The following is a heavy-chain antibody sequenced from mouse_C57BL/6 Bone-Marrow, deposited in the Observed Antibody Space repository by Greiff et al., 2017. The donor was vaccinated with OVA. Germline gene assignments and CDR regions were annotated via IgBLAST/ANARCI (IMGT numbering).Heavy chain of an antibody. CDR1: GYSITSGYY. Sequence: VQLKQSGPGLVKPSQSLSLTCSVTGYSITSGYYWNWIRQFPGNKLEWMGYISYDGSNNYNPSLKNRISITRDTSKNQFFLKLNSVTTEDTATYYCAREGNIYYYGSSYVSYAMDYWGQGTSVTVSS. V-gene: IGHV3-6*01. D-gene: IGHD1-1*01. CDR2: ISYDGSN. CDR3: AREGNIYYYGSSYVSYAMDY. J-gene: IGHJ4*01.